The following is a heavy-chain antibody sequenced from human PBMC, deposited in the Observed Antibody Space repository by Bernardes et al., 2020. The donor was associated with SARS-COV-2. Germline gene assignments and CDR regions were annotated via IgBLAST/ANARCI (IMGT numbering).Heavy chain of an antibody. D-gene: IGHD2-15*01. V-gene: IGHV3-33*01. CDR2: IWYDGSNK. CDR1: GFTFSSYG. CDR3: ARDPGVVVVAATYPDY. J-gene: IGHJ4*02. Sequence: GGSLRLSCAASGFTFSSYGMHWVRQAPGKGLEWVAVIWYDGSNKYYADSVKGRFTISRDNSKNTLYLQMNSLRAEDTAVYYCARDPGVVVVAATYPDYWGQGTLVTVSS.